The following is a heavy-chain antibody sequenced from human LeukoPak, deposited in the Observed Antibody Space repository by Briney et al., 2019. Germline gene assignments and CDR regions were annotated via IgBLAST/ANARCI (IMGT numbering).Heavy chain of an antibody. Sequence: GGSLRLSCAASGFTFTSYGISWVRQAPGQGLEWMGWISAYNGNTNYAQKLQGRVTMTTDTSTSTAYMELRSLRSDDTAVYYCARDGGLYSSSSMDVWGKGTTVTVSS. CDR2: ISAYNGNT. CDR3: ARDGGLYSSSSMDV. V-gene: IGHV1-18*01. J-gene: IGHJ6*03. D-gene: IGHD6-6*01. CDR1: GFTFTSYG.